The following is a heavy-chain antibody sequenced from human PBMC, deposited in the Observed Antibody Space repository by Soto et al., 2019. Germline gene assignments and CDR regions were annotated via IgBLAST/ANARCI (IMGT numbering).Heavy chain of an antibody. CDR3: ATGVIWIGYFTVDS. D-gene: IGHD3-3*01. Sequence: QVQLVQSGAEVKKPGSSVKVSCKASGGSFGNSAINWVRQTPGQGLEWLGGFIPVYRTLNYAQKFQGRVTIPADESTRTAYMTLSSLASDDTAVYYCATGVIWIGYFTVDSCGQGTRVTVAA. J-gene: IGHJ4*02. V-gene: IGHV1-69*01. CDR2: FIPVYRTL. CDR1: GGSFGNSA.